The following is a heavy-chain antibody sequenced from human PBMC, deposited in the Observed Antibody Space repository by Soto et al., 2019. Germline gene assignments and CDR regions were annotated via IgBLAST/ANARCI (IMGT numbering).Heavy chain of an antibody. CDR2: IIPIFGTA. J-gene: IGHJ4*02. CDR3: ARDGDSGPAGFDY. CDR1: GRPFSSYA. Sequence: GGSVKVCCKAYGRPFSSYAISLVRGAPGQGLEWMGGIIPIFGTANYAQKFQGRVTITADESTSTAYMELSSLRSEDTAVYYCARDGDSGPAGFDYWGQGTLVTGSS. D-gene: IGHD5-12*01. V-gene: IGHV1-69*13.